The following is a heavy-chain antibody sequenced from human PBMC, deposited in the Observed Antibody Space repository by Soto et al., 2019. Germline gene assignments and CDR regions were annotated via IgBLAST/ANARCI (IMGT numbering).Heavy chain of an antibody. CDR1: GFSLSTYW. CDR2: IKQDESEK. Sequence: GSLRLSCAASGFSLSTYWMSWVRQVPGKGPEWVANIKQDESEKYYVNSVKGRFTISRDNAKNSVYLQMNSLSAEDTAVYHCARSLSAIPGDNWGQGTLVTVSS. CDR3: ARSLSAIPGDN. V-gene: IGHV3-7*05. J-gene: IGHJ4*02. D-gene: IGHD2-2*01.